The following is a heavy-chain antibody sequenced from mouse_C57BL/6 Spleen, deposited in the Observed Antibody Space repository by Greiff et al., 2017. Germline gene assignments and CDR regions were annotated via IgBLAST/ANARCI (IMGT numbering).Heavy chain of an antibody. D-gene: IGHD3-2*02. CDR1: GFTFTDYY. CDR2: IRNKANGYTT. Sequence: EVQLVESGGGLVQPGGSLSLSCAASGFTFTDYYMSWVRQPPGKALEWLGFIRNKANGYTTEYSASVKGRFTISRDNSQSILYLQMNALRAEDSATYYCARSGRSVYVDYYAMDYWGQGTSVTVSS. CDR3: ARSGRSVYVDYYAMDY. J-gene: IGHJ4*01. V-gene: IGHV7-3*01.